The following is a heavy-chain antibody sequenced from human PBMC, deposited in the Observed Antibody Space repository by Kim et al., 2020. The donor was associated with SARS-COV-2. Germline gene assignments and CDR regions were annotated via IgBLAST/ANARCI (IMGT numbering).Heavy chain of an antibody. V-gene: IGHV1-69*13. Sequence: SVKVSCKASGGTFSSYAISWVRQAPGQGLEWMGGIIPIFGTANYAQKFQGRVTITADESTSTAYMELSSLRSEDTAVYYCAHGGEQYVWGSYLDYWGQGTLVTVSS. J-gene: IGHJ4*02. CDR2: IIPIFGTA. CDR1: GGTFSSYA. CDR3: AHGGEQYVWGSYLDY. D-gene: IGHD3-16*02.